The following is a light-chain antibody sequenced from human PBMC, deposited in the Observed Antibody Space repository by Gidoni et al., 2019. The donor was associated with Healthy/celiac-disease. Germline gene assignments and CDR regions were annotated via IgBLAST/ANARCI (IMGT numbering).Light chain of an antibody. J-gene: IGLJ2*01. CDR3: SSYAGSNNLV. Sequence: QSAPTQPPSASGSPGPPVTISCTGTSSDVGGYNYFSWYQQHSGKAPKLMIYEVSKRPSGVPDRFSGSKSGNTASLTVSGLQAEDEADYYCSSYAGSNNLVFGGGTKLTVL. CDR1: SSDVGGYNY. V-gene: IGLV2-8*01. CDR2: EVS.